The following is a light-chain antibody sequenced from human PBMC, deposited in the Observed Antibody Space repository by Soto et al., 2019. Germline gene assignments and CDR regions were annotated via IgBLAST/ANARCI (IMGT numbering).Light chain of an antibody. CDR2: WAS. Sequence: DILMTHSPDSLAVSLGERATINCKSSRSVLYSSNNKNYLAWYQQKPGQPPKLLIYWASSRESGVPGRFSGSGSGTDFTLTISSLQAEDVAVYYCQQYYSTPRTFGQGTKVDIK. V-gene: IGKV4-1*01. CDR3: QQYYSTPRT. CDR1: RSVLYSSNNKNY. J-gene: IGKJ1*01.